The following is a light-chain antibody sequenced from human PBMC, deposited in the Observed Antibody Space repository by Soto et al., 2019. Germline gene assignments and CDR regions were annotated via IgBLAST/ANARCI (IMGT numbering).Light chain of an antibody. CDR3: QQYYSYPCT. J-gene: IGKJ1*01. V-gene: IGKV1-8*01. CDR1: QGISSY. CDR2: AAY. Sequence: AIRMTQSPSSLSASTGDRVTITCRASQGISSYLAWYQQKPGKAPKLLSYAAYTLQSGVPSRFSGSGSGTDFNLTISCLQSEDFATYYCQQYYSYPCTFGQGTKVEIK.